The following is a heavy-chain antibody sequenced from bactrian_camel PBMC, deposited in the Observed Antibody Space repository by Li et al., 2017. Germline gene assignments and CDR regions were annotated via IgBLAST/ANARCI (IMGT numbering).Heavy chain of an antibody. J-gene: IGHJ4*01. Sequence: VQLVESGGGSVQAGGSLRLSCTAPGFAFDNCGMEWYRQAPGQEREFVSSITFDGSATYADSVKGRFTISVNNAKNTITLQMNSLKPEDTANYYCATEGPPCGTRQWEPGTQVTVS. D-gene: IGHD2*01. CDR1: GFAFDNCG. V-gene: IGHV3S60*01. CDR2: ITFDGSA.